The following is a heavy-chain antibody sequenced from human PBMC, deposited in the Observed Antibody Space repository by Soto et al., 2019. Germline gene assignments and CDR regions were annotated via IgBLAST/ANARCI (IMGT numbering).Heavy chain of an antibody. CDR1: GFSFSTYW. CDR2: IKVDGSEK. V-gene: IGHV3-7*03. CDR3: ARGYSTSPNWFDP. J-gene: IGHJ5*02. Sequence: VGSLRLSCAASGFSFSTYWMSWVRQPPGKGLEWVANIKVDGSEKYYMDSVKGRFTISRDNAKNSLYLQMNSLRAEDTAVYYCARGYSTSPNWFDPWGQGTLVTVSS. D-gene: IGHD6-6*01.